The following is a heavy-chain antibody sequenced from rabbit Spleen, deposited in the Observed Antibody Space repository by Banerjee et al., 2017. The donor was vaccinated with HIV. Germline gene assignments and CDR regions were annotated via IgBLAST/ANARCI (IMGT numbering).Heavy chain of an antibody. V-gene: IGHV1S40*01. CDR2: IAGSSSGFT. CDR1: GFSFGSSDY. D-gene: IGHD8-1*01. J-gene: IGHJ3*01. CDR3: ARDTGSSFSSCGMDL. Sequence: QSLEESGGDLVKPGASLTLTCTASGFSFGSSDYMCWVRQAPGKGLEWISCIAGSSSGFTYSATWAKGRFTISRTSSTTVTLQVTSLTVADTATYFCARDTGSSFSSCGMDLWGQGTLVTVS.